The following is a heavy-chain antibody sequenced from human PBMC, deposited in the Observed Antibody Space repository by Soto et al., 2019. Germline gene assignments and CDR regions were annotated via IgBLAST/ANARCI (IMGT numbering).Heavy chain of an antibody. CDR2: INSDGSST. J-gene: IGHJ4*02. Sequence: PGGSLRLSCTASGFTFSSSAMSWVRQAPGKGLEWVSRINSDGSSTSYADSVKGRFTISRDNAKNTLYLQMNSLRAEDTAVYYCARGSGSYHFDYWGQGTLVTVSS. D-gene: IGHD1-26*01. CDR3: ARGSGSYHFDY. V-gene: IGHV3-74*01. CDR1: GFTFSSSA.